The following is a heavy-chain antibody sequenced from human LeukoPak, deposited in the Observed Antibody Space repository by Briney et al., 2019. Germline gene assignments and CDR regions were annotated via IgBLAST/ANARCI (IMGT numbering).Heavy chain of an antibody. J-gene: IGHJ4*02. V-gene: IGHV4-61*02. CDR1: GGSISSGSYY. CDR2: IYTSGST. CDR3: ARNYGYCSSTSCYTLIDY. Sequence: SETLSLTCTVSGGSISSGSYYWSWIRQPAGKGLEWIGRIYTSGSTNYYPSLKSRVTMSLDTSKNQFSLKLSSVTAADTAVYYCARNYGYCSSTSCYTLIDYWGQGTLVTVSS. D-gene: IGHD2-2*02.